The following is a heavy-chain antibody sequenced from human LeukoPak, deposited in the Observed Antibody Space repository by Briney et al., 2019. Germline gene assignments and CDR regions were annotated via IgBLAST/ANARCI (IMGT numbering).Heavy chain of an antibody. J-gene: IGHJ4*02. CDR1: GYSFTGYY. Sequence: ASVKVSCKTSGYSFTGYYINWVRQAPGQGLEWMGRIDPTSGGTDYAQKFHGGLTMTRDTSIVTAYMELTRLRSDDTAFYYCARGPQWLVQNQPGADYWGQGTLVTVSS. CDR3: ARGPQWLVQNQPGADY. V-gene: IGHV1-2*06. D-gene: IGHD6-19*01. CDR2: IDPTSGGT.